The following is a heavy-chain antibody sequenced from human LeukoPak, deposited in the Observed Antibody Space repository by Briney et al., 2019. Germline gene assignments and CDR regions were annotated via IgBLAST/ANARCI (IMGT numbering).Heavy chain of an antibody. CDR3: ARYRRFDWLYGMDV. CDR1: GGSISSYY. D-gene: IGHD3-9*01. J-gene: IGHJ6*02. Sequence: SETLSLTCTVSGGSISSYYGSWIRQPPGKGLEWIGCIYYSGSTNYNPSLKSRVTISVDTSKNQFSLKLSSVTAADTAVYYCARYRRFDWLYGMDVWGQGTTVTVSS. CDR2: IYYSGST. V-gene: IGHV4-59*01.